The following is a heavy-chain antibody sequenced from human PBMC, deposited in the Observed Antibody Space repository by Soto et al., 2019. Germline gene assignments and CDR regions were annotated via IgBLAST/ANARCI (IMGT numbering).Heavy chain of an antibody. CDR2: ISGSGGST. D-gene: IGHD2-2*02. CDR1: GFTFSSYA. CDR3: AKAWVVPAAIPEYFQH. V-gene: IGHV3-23*01. Sequence: QPVGSLRLSCAASGFTFSSYAMSWVRQAPGKGLEWVSAISGSGGSTYYADSVKGRFTISRDNSKNTLYLQMNSLRAEDTAVYYCAKAWVVPAAIPEYFQHWGQGTLVTVSS. J-gene: IGHJ1*01.